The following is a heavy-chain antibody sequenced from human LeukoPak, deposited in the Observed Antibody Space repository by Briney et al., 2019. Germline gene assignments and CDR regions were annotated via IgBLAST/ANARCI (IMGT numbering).Heavy chain of an antibody. CDR3: ASPYYYDSSGQTANSFDI. CDR2: FIPMFGIP. V-gene: IGHV1-69*04. D-gene: IGHD3-22*01. CDR1: GGTFNNYA. J-gene: IGHJ3*02. Sequence: VASVKVSCKASGGTFNNYAINWVRQAPGQGLEWMGRFIPMFGIPNYAQKFQGRVTMTADKITSIAYMGLSSLRSEDTAIYYCASPYYYDSSGQTANSFDIWGQGTMVTVSS.